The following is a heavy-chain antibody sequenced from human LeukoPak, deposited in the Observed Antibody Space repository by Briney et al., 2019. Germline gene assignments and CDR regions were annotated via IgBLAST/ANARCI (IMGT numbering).Heavy chain of an antibody. V-gene: IGHV3-30*02. CDR1: GFTFSSYG. D-gene: IGHD2-15*01. J-gene: IGHJ6*03. CDR3: AKGHRPCTAGFCYSYYYYYYMDV. CDR2: IRYDGSNK. Sequence: GGSLRLSCAASGFTFSSYGMHWVRQAPGKGLEWVAFIRYDGSNKYYADSVKGRFTISRDNSKNTLYLQMNSLRPEDTAVYYCAKGHRPCTAGFCYSYYYYYYMDVWGSGTTVTVSS.